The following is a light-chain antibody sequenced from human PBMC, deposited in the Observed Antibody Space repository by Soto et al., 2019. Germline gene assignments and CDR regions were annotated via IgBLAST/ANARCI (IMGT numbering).Light chain of an antibody. CDR1: KLGDRY. CDR3: QAWDSSTAKVV. V-gene: IGLV3-1*01. J-gene: IGLJ2*01. Sequence: SYELTQPPSMSVSPGQTASITCPGDKLGDRYACWYQQKPGQSPVLVIYQDSKRPSGIPERFSGSNSGNTATLTISGTQTMDEADYYCQAWDSSTAKVVFGGGTKLTAL. CDR2: QDS.